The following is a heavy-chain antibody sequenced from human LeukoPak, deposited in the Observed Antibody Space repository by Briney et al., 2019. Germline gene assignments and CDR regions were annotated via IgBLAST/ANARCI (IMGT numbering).Heavy chain of an antibody. CDR1: GFTFSSYA. Sequence: PGGSLRLSSAASGFTFSSYAMSWVRQAPGKGLEWVSAISGSGGSTYYADSVKGRFTISRDNSKNTLYLQMNSLRAEDTAVYYCGVGRWYGYFDYWGQGTLVTVSS. V-gene: IGHV3-23*01. J-gene: IGHJ4*02. CDR3: GVGRWYGYFDY. CDR2: ISGSGGST. D-gene: IGHD6-13*01.